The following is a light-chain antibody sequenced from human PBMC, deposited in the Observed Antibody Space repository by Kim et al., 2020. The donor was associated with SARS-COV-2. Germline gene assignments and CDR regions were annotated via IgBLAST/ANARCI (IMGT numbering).Light chain of an antibody. CDR1: RANIGNNF. CDR2: RND. J-gene: IGLJ3*02. V-gene: IGLV1-47*01. CDR3: ASWDDTLNSQL. Sequence: QSVLTQPPSASGTPGQTVTISCSGGRANIGNNFVFWYRQLPGAAPRLLMYRNDQRPSGVPDRISGSKSGTSASLAISYLRSEDEADYFCASWDDTLNSQLFGGGTKVTVL.